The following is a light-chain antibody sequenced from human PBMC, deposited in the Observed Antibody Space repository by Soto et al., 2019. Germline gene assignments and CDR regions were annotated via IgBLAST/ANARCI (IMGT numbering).Light chain of an antibody. J-gene: IGKJ1*01. CDR1: QPISDY. Sequence: DIQMTQSPSSLSASVGDRVTITCRTSQPISDYLYWYQQKPGKAPTLLIYTTSNLQSGVPSRFSGSGSATHFTLTISSLQPEDFATYYCQQHYNTPRTFGQGTKVEI. CDR3: QQHYNTPRT. CDR2: TTS. V-gene: IGKV1-39*01.